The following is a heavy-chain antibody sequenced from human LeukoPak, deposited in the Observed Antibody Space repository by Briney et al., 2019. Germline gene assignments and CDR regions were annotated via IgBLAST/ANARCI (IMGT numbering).Heavy chain of an antibody. CDR2: ISAHTGNT. CDR3: ARAEGDYDPLNWIDP. CDR1: GYTFSNHG. D-gene: IGHD3-16*01. V-gene: IGHV1-18*01. J-gene: IGHJ5*02. Sequence: ASVKVSCKASGYTFSNHGIGWVRQAPGQGLEWVGWISAHTGNTNYAQKVQGRVTMTTDTSTSTAYIELRSLTSDDTAVYYCARAEGDYDPLNWIDPWGQGTLVIVSS.